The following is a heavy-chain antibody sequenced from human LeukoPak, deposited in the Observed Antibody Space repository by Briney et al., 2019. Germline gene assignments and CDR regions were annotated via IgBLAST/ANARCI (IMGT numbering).Heavy chain of an antibody. D-gene: IGHD6-19*01. Sequence: PSETLSLTCTVSGGSISSYYWGWIRQPPGKGLEWIGSIYYSGSTYYNPSLKSRVTISVDTSKNQFSLKLSSVTAADTAVYYCARLGYSSGWYNYWGQGTLVTVSS. CDR3: ARLGYSSGWYNY. V-gene: IGHV4-39*01. CDR1: GGSISSYY. J-gene: IGHJ4*02. CDR2: IYYSGST.